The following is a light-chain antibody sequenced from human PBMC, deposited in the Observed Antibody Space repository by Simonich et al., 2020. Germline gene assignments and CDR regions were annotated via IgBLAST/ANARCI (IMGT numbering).Light chain of an antibody. Sequence: DIHLTQSPSFLSASVGDRVTITCRASQGISSYLAWYQQKPGKAPKLLIYAASTLQSGVPSRFSGSGSGTEFTLTISSLQPEDFATYYGQQLNSYPITFGQGTRLEIK. CDR1: QGISSY. CDR3: QQLNSYPIT. J-gene: IGKJ5*01. CDR2: AAS. V-gene: IGKV1-9*01.